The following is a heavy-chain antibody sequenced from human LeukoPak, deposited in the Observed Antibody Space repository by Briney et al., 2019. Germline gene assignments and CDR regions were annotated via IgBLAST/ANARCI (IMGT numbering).Heavy chain of an antibody. Sequence: SETLSLTCAVNSGSFSDYNWSWIRQSPGKGLEWIGEINHSGSTNYNPSLKSPVTISVDTSKNQISLKLSSVTAADTAVYYCARGSIMLFGVIRNNYYYGMDVWGQGTTVTVSS. V-gene: IGHV4-34*01. CDR2: INHSGST. D-gene: IGHD3-3*01. CDR1: SGSFSDYN. J-gene: IGHJ6*02. CDR3: ARGSIMLFGVIRNNYYYGMDV.